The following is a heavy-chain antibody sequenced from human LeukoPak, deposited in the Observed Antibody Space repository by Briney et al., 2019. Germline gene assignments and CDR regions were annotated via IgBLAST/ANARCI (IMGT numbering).Heavy chain of an antibody. Sequence: SETLSLTCTVSGGSISSYYWGWIRQPPGKGLEWIGSIYYSGSTYYNPSLKSRVTISVDTSKNQFSLKLSSVTAADTAVYYCARHARTDTYYYDTSGYPFFDIWGQGTMVTVSS. CDR2: IYYSGST. D-gene: IGHD3-22*01. J-gene: IGHJ3*02. CDR3: ARHARTDTYYYDTSGYPFFDI. CDR1: GGSISSYY. V-gene: IGHV4-39*01.